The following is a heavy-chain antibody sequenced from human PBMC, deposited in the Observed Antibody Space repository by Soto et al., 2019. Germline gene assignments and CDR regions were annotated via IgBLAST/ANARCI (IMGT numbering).Heavy chain of an antibody. J-gene: IGHJ3*02. CDR1: GGTFSSYA. V-gene: IGHV1-69*13. Sequence: GASVKVSCKASGGTFSSYAISWVRQAPGQGLEWMGGIIPIFGTANYAQKFQGRVTITADESTSTAYMELSSLRSEDTAVYYCARERGSTSRGDAFDIWGKGTMVTVSS. D-gene: IGHD2-2*01. CDR3: ARERGSTSRGDAFDI. CDR2: IIPIFGTA.